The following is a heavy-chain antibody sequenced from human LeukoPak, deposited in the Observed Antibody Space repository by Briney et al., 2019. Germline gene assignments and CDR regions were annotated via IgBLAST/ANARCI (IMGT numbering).Heavy chain of an antibody. CDR2: INPSGGST. Sequence: ASVKVSCKASGYTFTSYYMHWVRQAPGQGLEWMGIINPSGGSTSYAQKFQGRVTMTRDTSTSTVYMELSSLRSEDTAVYYCARGDILTGYHHEAFGGYWGQGTLVTVSS. CDR3: ARGDILTGYHHEAFGGY. J-gene: IGHJ4*02. V-gene: IGHV1-46*01. CDR1: GYTFTSYY. D-gene: IGHD3-9*01.